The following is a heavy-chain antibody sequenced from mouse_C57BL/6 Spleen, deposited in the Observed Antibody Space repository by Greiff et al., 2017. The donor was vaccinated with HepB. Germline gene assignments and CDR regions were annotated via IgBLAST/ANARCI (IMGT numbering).Heavy chain of an antibody. V-gene: IGHV1-80*01. Sequence: VQRVESGAELVKPGASVKISCKASGYAFSSYWMNWVKQRPGKGLEWIGQIYPGDGDTNYNGKFKGKATLTADKSSSTAYMQLSSLNSEDSAVYFCARPTDYDEVYYAMDYWGQGTSVTVSS. CDR3: ARPTDYDEVYYAMDY. CDR1: GYAFSSYW. D-gene: IGHD2-4*01. CDR2: IYPGDGDT. J-gene: IGHJ4*01.